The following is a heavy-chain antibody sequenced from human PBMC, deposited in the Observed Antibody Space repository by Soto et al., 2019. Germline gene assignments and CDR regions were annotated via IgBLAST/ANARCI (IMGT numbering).Heavy chain of an antibody. V-gene: IGHV1-69*01. CDR2: IIPILGTA. Sequence: QVQLVQSGAEVKKPWSSVKVSCKASGVTFSSYANSWVRQAPGQGLEWMGGIIPILGTANYAQKFQGRVTITAEESTRTAYMELSSLSTEDTAVYYCASSPGSSSTPYYYAYYGIDVWGQGTTVTVSS. CDR1: GVTFSSYA. CDR3: ASSPGSSSTPYYYAYYGIDV. D-gene: IGHD2-15*01. J-gene: IGHJ6*02.